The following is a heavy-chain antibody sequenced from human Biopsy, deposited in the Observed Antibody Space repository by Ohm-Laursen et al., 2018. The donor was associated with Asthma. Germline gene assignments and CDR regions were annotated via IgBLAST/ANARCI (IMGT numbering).Heavy chain of an antibody. J-gene: IGHJ3*02. Sequence: TLSLTCTASGFTFSIYDIHWVRQAPGKGLEWVAVISYDGGNKFYGDSVKGRFTLSRDNSRNTLYLQMNSLRVEDTAIYYCARTHERWTSIQDDALDIWGQGTMVIVSS. CDR3: ARTHERWTSIQDDALDI. CDR1: GFTFSIYD. CDR2: ISYDGGNK. V-gene: IGHV3-30*03. D-gene: IGHD4-23*01.